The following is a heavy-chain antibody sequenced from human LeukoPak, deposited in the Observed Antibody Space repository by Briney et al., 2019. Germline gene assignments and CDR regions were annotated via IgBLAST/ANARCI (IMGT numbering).Heavy chain of an antibody. CDR2: IYHSGST. Sequence: PSGTLSLTCAVSGGSISSSSWWSWVRQPPGKGLEWIGEIYHSGSTNYNPSLKSRVTISVDKSKNQFSLKLSSVTAADTAVYYCARGGLRELSHFDYWGQGTLVTVSS. CDR1: GGSISSSSW. D-gene: IGHD3-16*02. J-gene: IGHJ4*02. CDR3: ARGGLRELSHFDY. V-gene: IGHV4-4*02.